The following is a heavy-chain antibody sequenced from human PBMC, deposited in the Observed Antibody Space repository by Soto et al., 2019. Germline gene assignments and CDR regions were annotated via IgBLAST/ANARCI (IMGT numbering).Heavy chain of an antibody. CDR3: ARSGGLDRDFNY. CDR1: GYTFTSYA. J-gene: IGHJ4*02. D-gene: IGHD2-15*01. Sequence: ASVKVYCKASGYTFTSYAMHWVRQAPGQRLEWIGWINAGNGNTKYSQKYQGRVTITADESTSTAYMQLSSLRSGDTAVYYCARSGGLDRDFNYWGQGSLVTVSS. V-gene: IGHV1-3*01. CDR2: INAGNGNT.